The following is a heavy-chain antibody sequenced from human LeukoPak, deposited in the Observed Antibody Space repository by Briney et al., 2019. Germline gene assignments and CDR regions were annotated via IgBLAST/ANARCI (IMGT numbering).Heavy chain of an antibody. Sequence: PSETLSLTCTVSGGSISSGSYYWSWIRQPPGKGLEWIGYIYYSGSTNYNPSLKSRVTISVDTSKNQFSLKLSSVTAADTAVYYCARDRGGNFLFDYWGQGTLVTVSS. D-gene: IGHD4-23*01. CDR3: ARDRGGNFLFDY. J-gene: IGHJ4*02. CDR1: GGSISSGSYY. CDR2: IYYSGST. V-gene: IGHV4-61*01.